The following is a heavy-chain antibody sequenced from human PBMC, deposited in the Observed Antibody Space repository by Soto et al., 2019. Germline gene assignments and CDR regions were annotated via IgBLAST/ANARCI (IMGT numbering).Heavy chain of an antibody. D-gene: IGHD6-13*01. CDR1: GFTSSSYA. CDR2: ISYDGSNK. V-gene: IGHV3-30-3*01. J-gene: IGHJ6*02. Sequence: QVQLVESGGGVVQPGRSLRLSCAASGFTSSSYAMHWVRQAPGKGLEWVAVISYDGSNKYYADSVKGRFTISRDNSMNTLYLQMNSLRAEDTAVYYCARDIAVAGPRYYYYGMDVWGQGTTVTVSS. CDR3: ARDIAVAGPRYYYYGMDV.